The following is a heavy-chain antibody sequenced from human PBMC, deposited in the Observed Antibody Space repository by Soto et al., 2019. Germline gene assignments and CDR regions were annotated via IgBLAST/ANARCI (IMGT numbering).Heavy chain of an antibody. Sequence: AGTLRLSCAASGVTFSDHYMDCVRQAPGKGLEWVGRSRDKANSYTTEYADSVQGRFTISRDNAKNSLYLQMNSLRAEDTAVYYCARELDGIDVWGQGTTVTVSS. CDR3: ARELDGIDV. CDR1: GVTFSDHY. V-gene: IGHV3-72*01. CDR2: SRDKANSYTT. J-gene: IGHJ6*02.